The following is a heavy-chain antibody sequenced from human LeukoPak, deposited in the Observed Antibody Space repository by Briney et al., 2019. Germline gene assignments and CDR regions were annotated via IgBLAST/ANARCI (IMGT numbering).Heavy chain of an antibody. J-gene: IGHJ4*02. CDR1: GGTFSSYA. Sequence: SVKVSCKASGGTFSSYAISWVRQAPGPGLEWMGGIIPIFGTANYAQKFQGRVTITADESTSTAYMELSSLRSEDTAVYYCARRSCGGDCYNELYFDYWGQGTLVTVSS. CDR2: IIPIFGTA. CDR3: ARRSCGGDCYNELYFDY. V-gene: IGHV1-69*01. D-gene: IGHD2-21*01.